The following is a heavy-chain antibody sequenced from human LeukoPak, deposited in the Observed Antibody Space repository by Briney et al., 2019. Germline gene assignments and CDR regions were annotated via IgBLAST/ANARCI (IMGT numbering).Heavy chain of an antibody. J-gene: IGHJ4*02. CDR1: DTSISTYY. CDR3: AKGYCRGNSCYDDRGAFDY. CDR2: IYTTGTT. V-gene: IGHV4-4*07. D-gene: IGHD2-2*01. Sequence: SETLSLTCSVSDTSISTYYWSWIRQPAGKGLEWIGHIYTTGTTNYNPSLKSRVTISVDTSKNQFSLKLSSVTAADTAVYYCAKGYCRGNSCYDDRGAFDYWGQGTLVTVSS.